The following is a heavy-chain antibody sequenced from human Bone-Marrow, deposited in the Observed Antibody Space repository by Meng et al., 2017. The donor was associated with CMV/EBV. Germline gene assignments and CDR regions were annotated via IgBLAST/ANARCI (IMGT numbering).Heavy chain of an antibody. CDR1: GFTFSNAW. J-gene: IGHJ4*02. CDR2: IKSKTDGGTT. Sequence: GGSLRLSCAASGFTFSNAWMSWVRQAPGKGLEWVGRIKSKTDGGTTDYAAPVKGRFTISRDDSKNTLYLQMNSLKTEETAVYHCTTLVGVGATRGGDYWGQGTLVTVSS. CDR3: TTLVGVGATRGGDY. V-gene: IGHV3-15*01. D-gene: IGHD1-26*01.